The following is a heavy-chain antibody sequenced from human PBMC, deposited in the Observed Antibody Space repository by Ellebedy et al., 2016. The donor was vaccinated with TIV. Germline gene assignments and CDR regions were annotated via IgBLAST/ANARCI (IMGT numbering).Heavy chain of an antibody. Sequence: GESLKISCAASGFTVSTTYMNWVRQAPGKGLEWVSIIYSGGSTYFADSVKGRFTLSRDNSKNTVYLQMNRLRAEDTAVYYCARGPWPEGDYGSNGGFDYWGQGTLVTVPS. V-gene: IGHV3-53*01. CDR2: IYSGGST. CDR3: ARGPWPEGDYGSNGGFDY. CDR1: GFTVSTTY. D-gene: IGHD4-23*01. J-gene: IGHJ4*02.